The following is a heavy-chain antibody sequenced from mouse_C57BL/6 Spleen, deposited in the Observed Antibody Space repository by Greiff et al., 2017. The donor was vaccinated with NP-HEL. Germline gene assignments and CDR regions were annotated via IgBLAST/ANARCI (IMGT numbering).Heavy chain of an antibody. CDR1: GYTFTSYW. D-gene: IGHD3-1*01. CDR3: ARRGYADWYFDV. J-gene: IGHJ1*03. Sequence: VKLMESGTELVKPGASVKLSCKASGYTFTSYWMHWVKQRPGQGLEWIGNINPSNGGTNYNEKFKSKATLTVDKSSSTAYMQLSSLTSEDSAVYYCARRGYADWYFDVWGTGTTVTVSS. V-gene: IGHV1-53*01. CDR2: INPSNGGT.